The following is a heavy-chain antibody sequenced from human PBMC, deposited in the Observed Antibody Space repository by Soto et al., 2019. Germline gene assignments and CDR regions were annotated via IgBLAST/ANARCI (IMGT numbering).Heavy chain of an antibody. CDR2: IYHSGST. D-gene: IGHD6-19*01. Sequence: SETLSLTCAVSGGSISSGDYSWSWIRQQPGKGLEWIGYIYHSGSTYYNPSLKSRVTISVDRSKNQFSLKLSSVTAADTAVYYCARPPIAVAPIDYWGQGTLVT. J-gene: IGHJ4*02. V-gene: IGHV4-30-2*01. CDR3: ARPPIAVAPIDY. CDR1: GGSISSGDYS.